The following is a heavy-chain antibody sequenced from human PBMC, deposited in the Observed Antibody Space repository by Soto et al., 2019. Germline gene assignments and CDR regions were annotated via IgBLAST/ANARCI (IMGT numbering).Heavy chain of an antibody. CDR1: GYTFTSXG. V-gene: IGHV1-18*04. J-gene: IGHJ6*02. Sequence: ASVKVSCKASGYTFTSXGISWVRQAPGQVLEWMGLISAYNGNTNYAQKLQGRVTMTTDTPTSTAYMELRSLRSDDTAVYYCARRGYYYGMDVGGQGTTVTVSS. CDR2: ISAYNGNT. CDR3: ARRGYYYGMDV.